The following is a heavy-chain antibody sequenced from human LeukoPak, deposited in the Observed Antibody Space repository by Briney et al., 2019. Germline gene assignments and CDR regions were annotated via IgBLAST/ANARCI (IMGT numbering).Heavy chain of an antibody. CDR2: IYHSGSP. CDR3: AREGRYCGGGRCSYMDV. CDR1: GYSISSGYN. Sequence: SETLSLTCTVSGYSISSGYNWDWIRQPPGKGLEWIGSIYHSGSPYYNSSLKSRVTISVDTSKNQFSLKLSSVTAADTAVYYCAREGRYCGGGRCSYMDVWGKGTTVTVSS. D-gene: IGHD2-15*01. J-gene: IGHJ6*03. V-gene: IGHV4-38-2*02.